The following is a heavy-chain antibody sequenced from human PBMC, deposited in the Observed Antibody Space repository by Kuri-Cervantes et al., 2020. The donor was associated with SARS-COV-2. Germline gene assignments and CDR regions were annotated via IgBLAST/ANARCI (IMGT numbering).Heavy chain of an antibody. CDR1: GGTFSSYT. CDR3: ARDIRGYSGYDGPPTYYYYYGMDV. CDR2: IIPILGTA. J-gene: IGHJ6*02. D-gene: IGHD5-12*01. Sequence: SVKVSCKASGGTFSSYTISWVRQAPGQGLEWMGRIIPILGTANYAQKFQGRVTITADESTSTAYMELSSLRSEDTAVYYCARDIRGYSGYDGPPTYYYYYGMDVWGQGTTVTVSS. V-gene: IGHV1-69*08.